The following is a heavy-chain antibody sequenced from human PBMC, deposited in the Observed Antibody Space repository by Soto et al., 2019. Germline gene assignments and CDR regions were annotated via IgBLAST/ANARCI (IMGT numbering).Heavy chain of an antibody. Sequence: SVKVSCKASGGTFSSYAISWVRQAPGQGLEWMGGIIPIFGTANYAQKFQGRVTITADESTSTAYMELSSLRSEDTAVYYCARRGSTYYDFPVWGFDYWGQGTLVTVSS. V-gene: IGHV1-69*13. CDR3: ARRGSTYYDFPVWGFDY. D-gene: IGHD3-3*01. J-gene: IGHJ4*02. CDR1: GGTFSSYA. CDR2: IIPIFGTA.